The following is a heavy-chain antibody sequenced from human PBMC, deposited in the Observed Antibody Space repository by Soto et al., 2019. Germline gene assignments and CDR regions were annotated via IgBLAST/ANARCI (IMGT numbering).Heavy chain of an antibody. J-gene: IGHJ4*02. Sequence: SETLSLTCAVSGGSLSDYYWSWVRQPPGKGLEWIGFIYYTGTPNYTPPLKGRLTMSLPTSKNQFSLNLSSVPAADTALYYWARPGYSYETGYYFDYWGQEPRVTFSS. V-gene: IGHV4-59*01. CDR3: ARPGYSYETGYYFDY. CDR2: IYYTGTP. CDR1: GGSLSDYY. D-gene: IGHD5-18*01.